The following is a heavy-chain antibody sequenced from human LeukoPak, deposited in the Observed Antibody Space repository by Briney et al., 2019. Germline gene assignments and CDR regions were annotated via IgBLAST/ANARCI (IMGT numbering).Heavy chain of an antibody. Sequence: SETLSLTCTVSGGSISSGGYYWSWIRQHPGKGLEWIGYIYYSGSTYYNPSLKSRVTISVDTSKNQFSLKLSSVTAADTAVYYCAREDYGDYEHVYGMDVWGQGTTVTVSS. J-gene: IGHJ6*02. V-gene: IGHV4-31*03. CDR3: AREDYGDYEHVYGMDV. D-gene: IGHD4-17*01. CDR2: IYYSGST. CDR1: GGSISSGGYY.